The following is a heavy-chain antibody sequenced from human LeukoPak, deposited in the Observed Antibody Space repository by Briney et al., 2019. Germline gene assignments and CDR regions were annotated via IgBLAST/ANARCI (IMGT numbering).Heavy chain of an antibody. Sequence: SETLSLTCTVSGVSISSSSYYWGWIRQPPGKGLEWIGSIYYSGSTYYNPSLKSRVTISVDTSKNQFSLKLSSVTAADTAVYYCARRGTVTTERFDYWGQGTLVTVSS. CDR2: IYYSGST. J-gene: IGHJ4*02. V-gene: IGHV4-39*01. D-gene: IGHD4-11*01. CDR1: GVSISSSSYY. CDR3: ARRGTVTTERFDY.